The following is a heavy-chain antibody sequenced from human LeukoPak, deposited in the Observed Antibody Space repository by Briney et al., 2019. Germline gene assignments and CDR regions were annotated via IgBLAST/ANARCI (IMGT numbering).Heavy chain of an antibody. CDR3: AANSADYNTLGSSYKV. CDR1: GGSFSGYY. Sequence: PSETLSLTCAVYGGSFSGYYWSWIRQPPGKGLEWIGEINHSGSTNYNPSLKSRVTISVDTSKNQFSLKLNSVTAADTAVFYYAANSADYNTLGSSYKVWGQGTLVTVSS. V-gene: IGHV4-34*01. J-gene: IGHJ4*02. CDR2: INHSGST. D-gene: IGHD3-10*01.